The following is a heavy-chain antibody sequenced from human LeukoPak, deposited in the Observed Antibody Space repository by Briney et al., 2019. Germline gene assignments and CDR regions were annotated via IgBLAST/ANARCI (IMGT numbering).Heavy chain of an antibody. V-gene: IGHV1-18*01. J-gene: IGHJ4*02. CDR2: ISGYSDNT. CDR3: ARDGTSTDDY. CDR1: GYTFTGFG. Sequence: GASVKVSCKASGYTFTGFGINWVRQAPGQGLEWMGWISGYSDNTHYAKRFQGRVTLTTDTPTSTAYMELRSLRSDDTAVYYCARDGTSTDDYWGQGTLVTVSS. D-gene: IGHD1-7*01.